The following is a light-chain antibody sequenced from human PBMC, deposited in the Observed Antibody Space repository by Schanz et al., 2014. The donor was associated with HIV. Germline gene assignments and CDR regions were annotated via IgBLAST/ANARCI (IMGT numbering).Light chain of an antibody. CDR3: GTWDDSLNGWV. CDR2: NSY. J-gene: IGLJ3*02. V-gene: IGLV1-44*01. CDR1: SSNIRSNT. Sequence: SVLTQPPSASGTPGQRVTISCSGSSSNIRSNTINWYQQLPGTAPKLLIYNSYHRPSGVPDRFSGSESGTSASLAISGLQSEDEADYYCGTWDDSLNGWVFGGGTKLTVL.